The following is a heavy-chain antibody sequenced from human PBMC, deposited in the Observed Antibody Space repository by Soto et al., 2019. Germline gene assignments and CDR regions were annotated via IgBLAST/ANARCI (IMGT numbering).Heavy chain of an antibody. CDR1: GYTFTSYA. Sequence: ASVKVSCKASGYTFTSYAMHWVRQAPGQRLEWMGWINAGNGNTKYSQKFQGRVTITRDTSASTAYMELSSLRSEDTAVYYCARGGQQLEYFQHWGQDTLVTVSS. D-gene: IGHD6-13*01. V-gene: IGHV1-3*01. CDR2: INAGNGNT. CDR3: ARGGQQLEYFQH. J-gene: IGHJ1*01.